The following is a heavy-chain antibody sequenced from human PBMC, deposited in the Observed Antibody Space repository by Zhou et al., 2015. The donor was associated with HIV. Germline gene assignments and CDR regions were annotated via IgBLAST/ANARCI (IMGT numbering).Heavy chain of an antibody. CDR3: ARGHYFGSTNYYNAYYHYGLDV. Sequence: QVLLVQSGAEVKKPGSSVKVSCEASGGTFSNYAVSWVRQAPGQGLEWMGAIIPMFGTVRYAQKFQGRVTLTADRSTNTAYMEMRSLRSEDTAVYYCARGHYFGSTNYYNAYYHYGLDVWGQGTTIIVSS. CDR2: IIPMFGTV. CDR1: GGTFSNYA. V-gene: IGHV1-69*06. D-gene: IGHD3-10*01. J-gene: IGHJ6*02.